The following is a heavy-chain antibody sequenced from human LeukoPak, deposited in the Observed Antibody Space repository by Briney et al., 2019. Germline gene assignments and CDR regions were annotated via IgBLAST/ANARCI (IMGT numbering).Heavy chain of an antibody. D-gene: IGHD6-6*01. CDR3: ARLSEAARYYYYYYMDV. CDR2: INPNSGGT. Sequence: ASVKVSCKASGYTFTGYYMHWVRQAPGQGLEWMGWINPNSGGTNYAQKFQGRVTMTRDTSISTAYMELSRLRSDDTAVYYCARLSEAARYYYYYYMDVWGKGTTVTVSS. V-gene: IGHV1-2*02. CDR1: GYTFTGYY. J-gene: IGHJ6*03.